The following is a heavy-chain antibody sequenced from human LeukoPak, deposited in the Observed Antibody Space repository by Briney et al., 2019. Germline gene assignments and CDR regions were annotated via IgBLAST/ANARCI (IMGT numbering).Heavy chain of an antibody. Sequence: PGGSLRLSCAASGFTFDDYGMSWVRQAPGKGLEWVSGINWNGGSTGYADSVKGRFTISRDNAKNSLYLQMNSLRAEDMALYYCAKDRYSGSYYPFDAFDIWGQGTMVTVSS. CDR1: GFTFDDYG. CDR3: AKDRYSGSYYPFDAFDI. CDR2: INWNGGST. J-gene: IGHJ3*02. V-gene: IGHV3-20*04. D-gene: IGHD1-26*01.